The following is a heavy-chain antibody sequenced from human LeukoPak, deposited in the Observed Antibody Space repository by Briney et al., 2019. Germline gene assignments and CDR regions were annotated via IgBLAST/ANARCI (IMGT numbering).Heavy chain of an antibody. V-gene: IGHV1-69*05. CDR2: IIPIFGTA. D-gene: IGHD5-24*01. J-gene: IGHJ5*02. Sequence: GASVKVSCKASGYTFTSYDINWVRQAPGQGLEWMGGIIPIFGTANYAQKFQGRVTITTDESTSTAYMELSSLRSEDTAVYYCARDMGSGGMATIWNWFDPWGQGTLVTVSS. CDR3: ARDMGSGGMATIWNWFDP. CDR1: GYTFTSYD.